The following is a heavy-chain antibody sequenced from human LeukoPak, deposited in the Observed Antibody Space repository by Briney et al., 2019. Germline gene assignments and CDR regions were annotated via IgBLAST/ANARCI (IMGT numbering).Heavy chain of an antibody. D-gene: IGHD6-19*01. CDR3: ASCLSSGCAT. J-gene: IGHJ4*02. Sequence: PSETLSLTCTVSGGSISNSSYYWGWIRQPPGKGLEWIGSIYYSGSTYYNPSLKSRVTISVDTSKNQFSLKLSSVTAADTAVYYCASCLSSGCATWGQGTLVTVSS. CDR1: GGSISNSSYY. CDR2: IYYSGST. V-gene: IGHV4-39*07.